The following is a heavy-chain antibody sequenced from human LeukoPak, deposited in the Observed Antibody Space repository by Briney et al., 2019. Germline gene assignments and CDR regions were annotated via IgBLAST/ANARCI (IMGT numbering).Heavy chain of an antibody. Sequence: PSETLSLTCTVSGGSITTSRSYWAWIRQPPGKGLDWIGEIYYSGKTYYNPSFKSRLTISVDTSKNQFSLSLSSSTAADTAVFYCARLALKSGDHPVWGQGSLVSVSS. D-gene: IGHD2-21*01. CDR1: GGSITTSRSY. J-gene: IGHJ4*02. CDR3: ARLALKSGDHPV. CDR2: IYYSGKT. V-gene: IGHV4-39*01.